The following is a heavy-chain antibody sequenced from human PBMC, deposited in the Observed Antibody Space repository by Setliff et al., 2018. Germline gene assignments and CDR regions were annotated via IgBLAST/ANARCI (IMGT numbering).Heavy chain of an antibody. Sequence: SETPSLTCTVSGGSINNYYWSWIRQPPGKGLEWIVNIHHSGKAYYNPSLKSRVTMSVDTSKNHVSLKLSSVTAADTAVYYCARAHTWSLPNDNSGYPGWFDPWGQGTLVTVSS. CDR3: ARAHTWSLPNDNSGYPGWFDP. CDR2: IHHSGKA. J-gene: IGHJ5*02. CDR1: GGSINNYY. V-gene: IGHV4-59*04. D-gene: IGHD3-22*01.